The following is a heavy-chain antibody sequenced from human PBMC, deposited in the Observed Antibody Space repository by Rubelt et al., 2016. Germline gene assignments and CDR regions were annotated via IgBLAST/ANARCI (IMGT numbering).Heavy chain of an antibody. V-gene: IGHV3-74*02. CDR2: ISPDGSTT. J-gene: IGHJ5*02. D-gene: IGHD6-13*01. Sequence: EVQLVESGGGLVKPGGSLRLSCAASGFTFTTYWMHWVRQDQTKGLVWVSRISPDGSTTNYADPVKGRFTISRDNARNTMYLQMNSLGGEDTAVYDCAREGNSSPPDWFDPWGQGTLVTVSS. CDR3: AREGNSSPPDWFDP. CDR1: GFTFTTYW.